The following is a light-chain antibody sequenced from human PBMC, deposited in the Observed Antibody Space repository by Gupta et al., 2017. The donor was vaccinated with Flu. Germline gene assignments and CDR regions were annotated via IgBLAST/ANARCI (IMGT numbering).Light chain of an antibody. J-gene: IGLJ2*01. CDR3: YSPDSSGNPVV. CDR2: CKI. CDR1: SLSSYN. Sequence: SPELTHDPAVSMALGQTVRITCQGHSLSSYNASWYQQKQRQDAVIVIYCKINRPSGVPDRLFGASSGNKASLTIAGAQAEEEADYYCYSPDSSGNPVVFGGGTKLTVL. V-gene: IGLV3-19*01.